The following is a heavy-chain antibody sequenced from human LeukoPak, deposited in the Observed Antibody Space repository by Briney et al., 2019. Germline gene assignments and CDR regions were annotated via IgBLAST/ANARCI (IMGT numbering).Heavy chain of an antibody. J-gene: IGHJ4*02. CDR1: GFTFSSYS. D-gene: IGHD4-23*01. V-gene: IGHV3-21*04. CDR2: ISSSSSYI. Sequence: GGSLRLSCAASGFTFSSYSMNWVRQAPGKGLEWVSSISSSSSYIYYADSVKGRFTISRDNAKNSLYLQMNSLRAEDTAVYYCAKDRATVEENFDYWGQGTLVTVSS. CDR3: AKDRATVEENFDY.